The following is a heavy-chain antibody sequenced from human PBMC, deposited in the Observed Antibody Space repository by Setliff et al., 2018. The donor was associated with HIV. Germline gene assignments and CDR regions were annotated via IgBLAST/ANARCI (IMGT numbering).Heavy chain of an antibody. CDR1: GFSISGHW. V-gene: IGHV3-7*03. Sequence: GGSLRLSCAASGFSISGHWMAWVRQGPDKGLGWVANIKPDATSKNYGDSVKGRFAISRENAQNSLSLQMNGLTDEDTAVYYCARWVYDSGSGYFIDYWGQGTLVTVSS. CDR3: ARWVYDSGSGYFIDY. J-gene: IGHJ4*02. D-gene: IGHD5-12*01. CDR2: IKPDATSK.